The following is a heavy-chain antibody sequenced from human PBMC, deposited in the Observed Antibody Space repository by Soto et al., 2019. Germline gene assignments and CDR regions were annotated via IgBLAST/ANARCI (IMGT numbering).Heavy chain of an antibody. CDR3: VRDSPIGSTFSGYDGIDY. D-gene: IGHD5-12*01. CDR2: IIHFLDTT. CDR1: GGTFSNDI. V-gene: IGHV1-69*08. Sequence: QVQLVQSGAEVKKPGSSVKVSCKTSGGTFSNDIITWVRQAPGQGLEWMGRIIHFLDTTNYAEKFQARVTNTADKSTGTAYMELNSLRSEDTAVYYCVRDSPIGSTFSGYDGIDYWGQGTLVIVSS. J-gene: IGHJ4*02.